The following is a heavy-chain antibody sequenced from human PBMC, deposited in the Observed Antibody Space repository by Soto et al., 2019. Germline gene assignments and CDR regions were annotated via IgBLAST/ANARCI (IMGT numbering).Heavy chain of an antibody. J-gene: IGHJ4*02. Sequence: PVGSLRLSCAASGFSFSTYYMGWVRQAPGKGLEWVANIKQDGSDKYYVDSVKGRFTISRDNTKNSLFLQMNSLRAEDTALYYCARVSAGWHYFDYWGQGTPVTVSS. CDR1: GFSFSTYY. D-gene: IGHD1-1*01. V-gene: IGHV3-7*01. CDR2: IKQDGSDK. CDR3: ARVSAGWHYFDY.